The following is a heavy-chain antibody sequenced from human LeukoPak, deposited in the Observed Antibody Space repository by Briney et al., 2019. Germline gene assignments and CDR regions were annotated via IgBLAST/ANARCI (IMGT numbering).Heavy chain of an antibody. V-gene: IGHV4-61*02. CDR2: FFNCGTP. D-gene: IGHD2-21*01. CDR3: TRGSIPDY. CDR1: GGPISRGGYH. Sequence: SETLSLTCTVSGGPISRGGYHWSWIRQPAGKGLEWIGRFFNCGTPSYNPSLKSRVTILVATSRNQFSLKLNSVTAADTAVYYCTRGSIPDYWGQGILVTVYS. J-gene: IGHJ4*02.